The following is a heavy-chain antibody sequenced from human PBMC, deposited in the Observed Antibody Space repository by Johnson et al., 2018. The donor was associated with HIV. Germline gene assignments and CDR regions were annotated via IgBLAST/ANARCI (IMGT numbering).Heavy chain of an antibody. CDR3: ARGANFWSANDAFDI. Sequence: QVQLVESGGGVVQPGRSLRLSCAASGFTFSSYAMHWVRQAPGKGLEWVAVISYDGSNKYYEASVKGRFTISRDNSKNTLYLQMNSLRAEDTAVYYCARGANFWSANDAFDIWGQGTMVTVSS. V-gene: IGHV3-30-3*01. CDR2: ISYDGSNK. D-gene: IGHD3-3*01. CDR1: GFTFSSYA. J-gene: IGHJ3*02.